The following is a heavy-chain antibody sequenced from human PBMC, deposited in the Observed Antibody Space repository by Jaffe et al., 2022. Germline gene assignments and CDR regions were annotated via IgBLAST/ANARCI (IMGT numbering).Heavy chain of an antibody. V-gene: IGHV3-23*01. D-gene: IGHD3-10*01. CDR3: AKDLSGILWFRELSYYFDY. Sequence: EVQLLESGGGLVQPGGSLRLSCAASGFTFSSYAMSWVRQAPGKGLEWVSAISGSGGSTYYADSVKGRFTISRDNSKNTLYLQMNSLRAEDTAVYYCAKDLSGILWFRELSYYFDYWGQGTLVTVSS. CDR1: GFTFSSYA. J-gene: IGHJ4*02. CDR2: ISGSGGST.